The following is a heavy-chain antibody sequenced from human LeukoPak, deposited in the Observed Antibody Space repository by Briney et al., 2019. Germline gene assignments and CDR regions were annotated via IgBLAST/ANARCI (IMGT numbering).Heavy chain of an antibody. CDR3: TRDRGAYNLYDY. CDR2: IRSKAYGETA. D-gene: IGHD1-1*01. V-gene: IGHV3-49*03. J-gene: IGHJ4*02. Sequence: GGSLRLSCTASGFTFGDYAMSWIRQAPGKGLEWVGFIRSKAYGETADYAASVKGRFTISRDDSKAIAHLQMNSLKTEDTAVYHCTRDRGAYNLYDYWGQGTLVTVSS. CDR1: GFTFGDYA.